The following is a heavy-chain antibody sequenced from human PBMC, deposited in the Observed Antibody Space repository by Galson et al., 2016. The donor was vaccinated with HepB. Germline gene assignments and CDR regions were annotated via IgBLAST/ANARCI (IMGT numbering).Heavy chain of an antibody. CDR1: GFTFRSYT. Sequence: SLRLSCAASGFTFRSYTMTWVRQAPGKRLEWVSHIGYDGSSPYYADSVKGRFTISRDNSNNTLYLQMNSLRVEDAAIYYCSKATPRRYLDYWGQGTLVTVSS. CDR2: IGYDGSSP. J-gene: IGHJ4*02. CDR3: SKATPRRYLDY. V-gene: IGHV3-23*01.